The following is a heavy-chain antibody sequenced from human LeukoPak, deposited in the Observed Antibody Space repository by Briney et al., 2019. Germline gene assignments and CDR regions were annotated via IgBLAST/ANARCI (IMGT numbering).Heavy chain of an antibody. Sequence: KPSETLSLTCTVSGGSISSYYWSWIRQPPGKGLEWIGYIYYSGSTNYNPSLKSRVTISVGTSKNQFSLKLSSGTAADTAVYYCARGVDTAMVDPPFDYWGQGTLVTVSS. CDR2: IYYSGST. V-gene: IGHV4-59*12. CDR1: GGSISSYY. J-gene: IGHJ4*02. CDR3: ARGVDTAMVDPPFDY. D-gene: IGHD5-18*01.